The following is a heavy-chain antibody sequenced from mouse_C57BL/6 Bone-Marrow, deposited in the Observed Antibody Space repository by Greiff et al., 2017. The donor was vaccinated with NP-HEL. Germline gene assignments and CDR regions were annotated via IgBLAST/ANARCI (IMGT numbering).Heavy chain of an antibody. CDR1: GYAFSSSW. CDR2: IYPGDGDT. CDR3: AKGDYGSYYYAMDY. V-gene: IGHV1-82*01. D-gene: IGHD1-1*01. Sequence: VQLQESGPELVTPGASVQISCKASGYAFSSSWLTWVKQRPGKGLAWIGRIYPGDGDTNYNGKFTGKATLTADKSSSTAYMQLSSLTSEDSAVYFCAKGDYGSYYYAMDYWGQGTSVTVSS. J-gene: IGHJ4*01.